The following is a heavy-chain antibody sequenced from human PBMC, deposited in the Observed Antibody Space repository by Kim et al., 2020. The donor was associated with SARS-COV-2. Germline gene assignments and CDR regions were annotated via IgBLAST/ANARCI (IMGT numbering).Heavy chain of an antibody. CDR1: GDSVSSNSAA. CDR2: TYYRSKWYN. D-gene: IGHD6-13*01. CDR3: ARGGLSSSWTSLSAFDI. J-gene: IGHJ3*02. Sequence: SQTLSLTCAISGDSVSSNSAAWNWIRQSPSRGLEWLGRTYYRSKWYNDYAVSVKSRITINPDTSKNQFSLQLNSVTPEDTAVYYCARGGLSSSWTSLSAFDIWGQGTMVTVSS. V-gene: IGHV6-1*01.